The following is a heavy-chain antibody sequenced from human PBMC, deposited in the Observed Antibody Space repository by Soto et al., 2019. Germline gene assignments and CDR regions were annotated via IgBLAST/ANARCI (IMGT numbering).Heavy chain of an antibody. Sequence: EVQLLESGGGLVQPGGSLRLSCAASGVTFTSYAMTWVRQVPGEGLQWVSSISKSGDSTYYADSVKGRFTNSRDNSKNTLYLQMNSLRAEDTAIYYCAKGSFGFDYWGQGTLVTVSS. V-gene: IGHV3-23*01. CDR3: AKGSFGFDY. CDR1: GVTFTSYA. J-gene: IGHJ4*02. D-gene: IGHD3-10*01. CDR2: ISKSGDST.